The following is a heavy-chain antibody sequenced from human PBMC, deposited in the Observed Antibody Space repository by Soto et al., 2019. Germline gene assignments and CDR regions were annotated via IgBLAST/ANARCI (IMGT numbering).Heavy chain of an antibody. CDR1: GYTFTSYG. J-gene: IGHJ4*02. CDR2: IIPFNGTV. V-gene: IGHV1-18*01. D-gene: IGHD3-10*01. Sequence: ASVKVSCKASGYTFTSYGISWVRQAPGQGLEWMGGIIPFNGTVNCAQKFQGRVSITADKSTSTAYMDLNSLRSDDTAVYYCARVRVIRGVIPSHFGLWGQGTQVTVS. CDR3: ARVRVIRGVIPSHFGL.